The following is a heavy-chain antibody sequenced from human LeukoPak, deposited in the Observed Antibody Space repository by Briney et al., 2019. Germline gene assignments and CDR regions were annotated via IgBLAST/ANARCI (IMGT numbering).Heavy chain of an antibody. CDR1: GGSFSGYY. CDR3: ARGLRWLSTPRYFDY. Sequence: PSETLSLTCAVYGGSFSGYYWSWIRQPPGKGLEWIGEINHSGSTNYNPSLKSRVTISVDTSKNQFSLKLSSVTAADTAVYYCARGLRWLSTPRYFDYWGQGTLVTV. V-gene: IGHV4-34*01. CDR2: INHSGST. D-gene: IGHD5-24*01. J-gene: IGHJ4*02.